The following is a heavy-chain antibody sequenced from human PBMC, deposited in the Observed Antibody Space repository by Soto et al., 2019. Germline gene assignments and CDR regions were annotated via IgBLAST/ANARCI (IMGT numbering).Heavy chain of an antibody. CDR2: IYHSGST. Sequence: SETLSLTCDVSVGCISGVRSSWSWIRQPPGKGLEWIGYIYHSGSTYYNPSLKSRVTISVDRSKNQFSLKLSSVTAADTAVYYCARTPDIWGQGTMVTVSS. CDR3: ARTPDI. V-gene: IGHV4-30-2*01. CDR1: VGCISGVRSS. J-gene: IGHJ3*02.